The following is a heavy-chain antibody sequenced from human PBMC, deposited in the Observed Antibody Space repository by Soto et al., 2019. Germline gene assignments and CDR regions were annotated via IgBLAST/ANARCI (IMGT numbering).Heavy chain of an antibody. Sequence: SVKVSCNASGGTFSSDAISWVRQAPGQGLEWMGGIIPIFGTANYAQKFQGRVTITADESTSTAYMELSSLRSEDTAVYYCARISYSSSSLYFDYWGQGTLVTVSS. CDR2: IIPIFGTA. CDR3: ARISYSSSSLYFDY. D-gene: IGHD6-6*01. V-gene: IGHV1-69*13. J-gene: IGHJ4*02. CDR1: GGTFSSDA.